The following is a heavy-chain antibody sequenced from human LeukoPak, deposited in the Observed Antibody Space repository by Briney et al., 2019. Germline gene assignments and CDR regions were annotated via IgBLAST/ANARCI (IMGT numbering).Heavy chain of an antibody. Sequence: QPGGSLRLSCAASGFTFSSYGMHWVRQAPGKGLEWVAVISYDGSNKYYADSVKGRFTISRDNSKNTLYLQMNSLRAEDTAVYYCARGSDILTGYYIGRTDYWGQGTLVTVSS. V-gene: IGHV3-30*03. CDR2: ISYDGSNK. J-gene: IGHJ4*02. CDR3: ARGSDILTGYYIGRTDY. D-gene: IGHD3-9*01. CDR1: GFTFSSYG.